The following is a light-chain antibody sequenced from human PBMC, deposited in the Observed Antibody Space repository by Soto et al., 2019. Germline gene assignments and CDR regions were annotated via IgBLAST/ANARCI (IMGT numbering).Light chain of an antibody. CDR2: DAS. CDR1: QSVSIY. CDR3: QQRSNWPPKIT. Sequence: EIVLAQSPATLSLSPGERATLSGRSSQSVSIYLAWYQQKPGQAPRLLIYDASNRATGIPARFSGSGSGTDFTLTISSLEPEDFAVYYCQQRSNWPPKITFGQGTRLDIK. V-gene: IGKV3-11*01. J-gene: IGKJ5*01.